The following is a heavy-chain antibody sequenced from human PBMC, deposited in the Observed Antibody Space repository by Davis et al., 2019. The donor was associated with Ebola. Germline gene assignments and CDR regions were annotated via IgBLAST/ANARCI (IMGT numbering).Heavy chain of an antibody. V-gene: IGHV4-4*02. CDR1: GGSISSSNW. CDR2: IYHSGST. CDR3: ARGYDFWSGEYYYYYYGMDV. D-gene: IGHD3-3*01. Sequence: SETLSLTCAVSGGSISSSNWWSWVRQPPGKGLEWIGEIYHSGSTNYNPSLKSRVTISVDKSKNQFSLKLGSVTAADTAVYYCARGYDFWSGEYYYYYYGMDVWGQGTTVTVSS. J-gene: IGHJ6*02.